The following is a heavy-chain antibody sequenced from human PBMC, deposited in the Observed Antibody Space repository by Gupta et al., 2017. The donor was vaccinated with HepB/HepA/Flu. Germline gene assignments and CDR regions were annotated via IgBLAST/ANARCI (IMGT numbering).Heavy chain of an antibody. CDR2: INTDGSRT. Sequence: EVQLVESGGGLVQPGGSLRLSCAASGFTFSTYWIHWVRQAPGKGLVWVSRINTDGSRTNDADSVKGRVTISRDNAKNTAYLQLDTLRAEDTAVYFCTRGLYYYFDYWGQGTLVTVSS. D-gene: IGHD2-2*02. V-gene: IGHV3-74*01. J-gene: IGHJ4*02. CDR3: TRGLYYYFDY. CDR1: GFTFSTYW.